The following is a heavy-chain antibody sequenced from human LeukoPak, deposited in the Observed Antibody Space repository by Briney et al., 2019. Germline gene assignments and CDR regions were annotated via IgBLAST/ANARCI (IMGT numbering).Heavy chain of an antibody. CDR3: ARDLNWGQVHY. CDR1: RFTFSGHW. V-gene: IGHV3-74*01. D-gene: IGHD7-27*01. J-gene: IGHJ4*02. CDR2: INGDGSAT. Sequence: QPGGSLRLSCAASRFTFSGHWMYWLRQAPGKGLAWVSRINGDGSATNYAGSMKGRFTISRDNASNIVYLQMNSLREDDTAVYYCARDLNWGQVHYWGQGTLVTLP.